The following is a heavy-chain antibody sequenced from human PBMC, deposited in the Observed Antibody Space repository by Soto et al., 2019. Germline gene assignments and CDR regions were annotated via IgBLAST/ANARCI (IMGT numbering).Heavy chain of an antibody. Sequence: PWGSLRLSCAASGFTFSSYAMSWVRQAPGKGLEWVSAISGSGGSTYYADSVKGRFTISRDNSKNTLYLQMNSLRAEDTAVYYCAKATVSGGSYQGGYGMDVWGQGTTVTVSS. J-gene: IGHJ6*02. D-gene: IGHD2-15*01. CDR1: GFTFSSYA. CDR2: ISGSGGST. V-gene: IGHV3-23*01. CDR3: AKATVSGGSYQGGYGMDV.